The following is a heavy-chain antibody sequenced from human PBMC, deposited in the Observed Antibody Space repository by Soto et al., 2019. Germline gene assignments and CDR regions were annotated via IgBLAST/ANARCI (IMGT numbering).Heavy chain of an antibody. J-gene: IGHJ6*02. Sequence: SVKVSCKASGFTFTSSAVQWVRQARGQRLEWIGWIVVGSGNTNYAQKFQERVTITRDMSTSTAYMELSSLRSEDTAVYYCAADLVLVPAASPFYYGMDVWGQGTTVTVSS. CDR1: GFTFTSSA. CDR3: AADLVLVPAASPFYYGMDV. V-gene: IGHV1-58*01. CDR2: IVVGSGNT. D-gene: IGHD2-2*01.